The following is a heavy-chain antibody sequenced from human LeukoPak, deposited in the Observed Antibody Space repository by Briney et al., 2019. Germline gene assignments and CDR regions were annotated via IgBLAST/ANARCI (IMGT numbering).Heavy chain of an antibody. CDR3: ARGRTTGEFDY. CDR1: GGTFSSHA. Sequence: GSSVKVSCKASGGTFSSHAITWVRQAPGQGLEWMGGINPIYHIPTYAQIFQGRVTITEDESTSTASMDLSSLTSEDTAVYYCARGRTTGEFDYWGQGTLVTVSS. J-gene: IGHJ4*02. V-gene: IGHV1-69*01. D-gene: IGHD4-11*01. CDR2: INPIYHIP.